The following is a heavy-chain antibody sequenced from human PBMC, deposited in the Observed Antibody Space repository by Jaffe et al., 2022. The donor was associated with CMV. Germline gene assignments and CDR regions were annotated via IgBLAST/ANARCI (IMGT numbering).Heavy chain of an antibody. CDR3: ARHVNRLRGITIFGVVWHWFDP. J-gene: IGHJ5*02. D-gene: IGHD3-3*01. CDR1: GGSISSSSYY. Sequence: QLQLQESGPGLVKPSETLSLTCTVSGGSISSSSYYWGWIRQPPGKGLEWIGSIYYSGSTYYNPSLKSRVTISVDTSKNQFSLKLSSVTAADTAVYYCARHVNRLRGITIFGVVWHWFDPWGQGTLVTVSS. V-gene: IGHV4-39*01. CDR2: IYYSGST.